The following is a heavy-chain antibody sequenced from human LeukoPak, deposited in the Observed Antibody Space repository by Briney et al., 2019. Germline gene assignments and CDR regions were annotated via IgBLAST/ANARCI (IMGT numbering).Heavy chain of an antibody. V-gene: IGHV3-23*01. CDR3: AKSVMITFGGVIGAFDI. CDR2: ISGSGGGT. D-gene: IGHD3-16*02. CDR1: GFTFSSYA. J-gene: IGHJ3*02. Sequence: GGSLRLSCAASGFTFSSYAMSWVRQAPGKGLEWVSAISGSGGGTYYADSVKGRFTISRDNSKNTLYLQMNSLRAEDTAVYYCAKSVMITFGGVIGAFDIWGQGTMVTVSS.